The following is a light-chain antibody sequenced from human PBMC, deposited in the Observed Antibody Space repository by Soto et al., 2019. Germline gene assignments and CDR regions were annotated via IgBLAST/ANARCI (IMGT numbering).Light chain of an antibody. J-gene: IGLJ1*01. CDR3: SSYTTGNTNV. V-gene: IGLV2-14*03. Sequence: QSVLTQPASVSGSPGQSISISCTWTSSNIGGYNYVSWYQQHPGKAPKLMIYDVTNRPSGVSNRFSGSKSGNTASLTISGLQPEDEADYYCSSYTTGNTNVFGTGTKLTVL. CDR2: DVT. CDR1: SSNIGGYNY.